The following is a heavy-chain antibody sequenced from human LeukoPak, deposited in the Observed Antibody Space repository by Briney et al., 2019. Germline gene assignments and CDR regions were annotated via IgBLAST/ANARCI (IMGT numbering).Heavy chain of an antibody. D-gene: IGHD4-17*01. CDR1: GGSISSYY. CDR2: IYYSGST. CDR3: ARVTYGDYGIDY. V-gene: IGHV4-59*01. Sequence: SETLSLTCTVSGGSISSYYWSWIRRPPGKGLEWIGYIYYSGSTNYNPSLKSRVTISVDTSKNQFSLKLSSVTAADTAVYYCARVTYGDYGIDYWGQGTLVTVSS. J-gene: IGHJ4*02.